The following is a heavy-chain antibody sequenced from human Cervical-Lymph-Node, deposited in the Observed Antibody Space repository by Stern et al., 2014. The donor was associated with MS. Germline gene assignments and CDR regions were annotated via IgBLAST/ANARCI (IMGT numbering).Heavy chain of an antibody. J-gene: IGHJ4*02. CDR1: GFTFTSSA. CDR3: AADYDSRGGFDY. CDR2: IVVGSGNT. V-gene: IGHV1-58*01. Sequence: QMQLVQSGPEVKKPGTSVKVSCKASGFTFTSSAVQWVRQARGQRLEWIGWIVVGSGNTNYAQKFQERVTITRDMSKSTAYMELSSLRSEDTAVYYCAADYDSRGGFDYGGQGTLVTVSS. D-gene: IGHD3-22*01.